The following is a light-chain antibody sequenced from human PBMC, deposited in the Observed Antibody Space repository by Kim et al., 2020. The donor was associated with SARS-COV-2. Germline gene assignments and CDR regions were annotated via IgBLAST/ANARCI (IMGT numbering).Light chain of an antibody. J-gene: IGKJ2*01. Sequence: SPGERATRSCRASQSVNRYLAWYQQKPGQAPRLLIYDASKRATGIPARFSGSGSGTDFTLTISSLEPEDFAIYYCQQRGDWPPIYTFGPGTKLEI. CDR1: QSVNRY. CDR3: QQRGDWPPIYT. V-gene: IGKV3-11*01. CDR2: DAS.